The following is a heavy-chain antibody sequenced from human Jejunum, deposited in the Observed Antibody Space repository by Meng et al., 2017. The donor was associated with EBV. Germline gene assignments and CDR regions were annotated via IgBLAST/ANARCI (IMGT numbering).Heavy chain of an antibody. V-gene: IGHV4-4*02. CDR2: IYYTGRT. CDR1: GASISSSHW. Sequence: QVQVQGSGPGRVQPSGTLSLTFAVSGASISSSHWWSWVRQAPGEGLEWIGEIYYTGRTNYNPSLKSRVSMSIDKSKNQFSLNLNSVTVADTAVYYCATSMSGYSYGYSWGQGTLVTVSS. D-gene: IGHD5-12*01. CDR3: ATSMSGYSYGYS. J-gene: IGHJ5*02.